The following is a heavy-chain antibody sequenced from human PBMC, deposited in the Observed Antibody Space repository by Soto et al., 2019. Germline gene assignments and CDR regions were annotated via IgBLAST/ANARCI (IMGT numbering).Heavy chain of an antibody. CDR1: GFTFSNAW. V-gene: IGHV3-15*07. CDR2: IKTKTDGATT. D-gene: IGHD3-16*01. J-gene: IGHJ3*02. CDR3: TTDRLVRGAMLDAFDI. Sequence: DVQLVESGGGLVRPGGSLRLSCAASGFTFSNAWMYWVRQAPGKGLEWVGRIKTKTDGATTDYAAPLQGRFTISRDDPRNTLFLHMNTLRTEDTGVYYCTTDRLVRGAMLDAFDIWGQGTLVTVSS.